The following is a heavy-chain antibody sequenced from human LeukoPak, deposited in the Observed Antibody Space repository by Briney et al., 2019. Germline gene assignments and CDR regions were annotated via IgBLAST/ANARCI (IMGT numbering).Heavy chain of an antibody. J-gene: IGHJ5*01. CDR3: AKEGAYPIITYDS. Sequence: GGSLRLSCPASGFTFSSYWMNWVRQAPGKGLEWVANIKRDGNEKNYVDSVRGRFSISRDNAKSSLYLQMDSLRAEDTAVYYCAKEGAYPIITYDSWGQGALVTVSS. CDR2: IKRDGNEK. CDR1: GFTFSSYW. V-gene: IGHV3-7*01. D-gene: IGHD3-10*01.